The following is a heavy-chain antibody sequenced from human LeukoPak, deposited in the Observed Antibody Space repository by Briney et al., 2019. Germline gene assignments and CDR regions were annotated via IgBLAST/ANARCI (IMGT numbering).Heavy chain of an antibody. Sequence: ASVKVSCKASGYTFTSYGISWVRQAPGQGLEWMGWISAYNGNTNYAQKLQGRVTMTTDTSTSTAYMELWSLRSDDTAVYYCARDLAVAGELDYWGQGTLVTVSS. V-gene: IGHV1-18*01. CDR2: ISAYNGNT. J-gene: IGHJ4*02. CDR3: ARDLAVAGELDY. D-gene: IGHD6-19*01. CDR1: GYTFTSYG.